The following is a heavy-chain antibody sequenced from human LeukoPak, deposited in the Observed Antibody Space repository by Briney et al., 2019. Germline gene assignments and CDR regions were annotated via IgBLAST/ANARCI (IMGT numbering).Heavy chain of an antibody. D-gene: IGHD6-19*01. Sequence: WGSLSLSCAASGFRFRFSNMNWVPQAPGRGLEWVSYIRSPNGHTYYADSVNGRFTISRDTAKNSLYLQMNSLRVEDTAIYFCARDRDSSGLYGGADLWGQGVLVTVSA. CDR3: ARDRDSSGLYGGADL. J-gene: IGHJ5*02. CDR1: GFRFRFSN. CDR2: IRSPNGHT. V-gene: IGHV3-21*03.